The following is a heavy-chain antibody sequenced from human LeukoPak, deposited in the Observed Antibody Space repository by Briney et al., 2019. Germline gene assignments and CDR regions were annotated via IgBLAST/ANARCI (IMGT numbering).Heavy chain of an antibody. CDR3: ARDSQYYDILTGYLHDAFDI. CDR2: IRSKAYGGTT. CDR1: GFTFGDYA. Sequence: GGSLRLSCTASGFTFGDYAMSWVRQAPGKGLEWVGFIRSKAYGGTTEYAASVKGRFTISRDDSKSIAYLQMNSLRAEDTAVYYCARDSQYYDILTGYLHDAFDIWGQGTMVTVSS. V-gene: IGHV3-49*04. D-gene: IGHD3-9*01. J-gene: IGHJ3*02.